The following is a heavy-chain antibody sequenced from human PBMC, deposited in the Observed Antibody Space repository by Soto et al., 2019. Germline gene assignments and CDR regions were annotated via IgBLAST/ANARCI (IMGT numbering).Heavy chain of an antibody. V-gene: IGHV3-23*01. CDR3: ASVLRVSYGMDV. Sequence: GGSLRLSCAASGFTFSSYAMSWVRQAPGKGLEWVSAISGSGGSTYYADSVKGRFTISRDNSKNTLYLQMNSLRAEDTAVYYCASVLRVSYGMDVWGQGTTVTVSS. D-gene: IGHD3-16*01. J-gene: IGHJ6*02. CDR2: ISGSGGST. CDR1: GFTFSSYA.